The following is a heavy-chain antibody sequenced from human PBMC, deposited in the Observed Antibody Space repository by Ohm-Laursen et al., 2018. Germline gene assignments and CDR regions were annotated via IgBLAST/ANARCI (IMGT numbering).Heavy chain of an antibody. CDR1: GFTFSDYY. V-gene: IGHV3-23*01. Sequence: SLRLSCSASGFTFSDYYMSWIRQAPGKGLEWVSLIGGGGSSTYYVDSVKGRFTISRDNSKNTLFLQMNSLRAEDTAVYYCATRRGEDWGQGTLVTVSS. CDR2: IGGGGSST. J-gene: IGHJ4*02. D-gene: IGHD1-14*01. CDR3: ATRRGED.